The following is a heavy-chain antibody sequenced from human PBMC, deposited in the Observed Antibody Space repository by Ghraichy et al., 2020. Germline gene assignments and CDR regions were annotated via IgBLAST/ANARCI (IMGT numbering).Heavy chain of an antibody. CDR2: IKQDGSEK. CDR1: GFTFSSYW. D-gene: IGHD6-19*01. Sequence: GGSLRLSCAASGFTFSSYWMSWVRQAPGKGLEWVANIKQDGSEKYYVDSVKGRFTISRDNAKNSLYLQMNSLRAEDTAVYYCAREYSSGWYGENWFDPWGQGTLVTVSS. CDR3: AREYSSGWYGENWFDP. J-gene: IGHJ5*02. V-gene: IGHV3-7*01.